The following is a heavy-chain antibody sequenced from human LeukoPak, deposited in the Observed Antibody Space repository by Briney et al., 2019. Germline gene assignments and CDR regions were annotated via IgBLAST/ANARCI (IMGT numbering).Heavy chain of an antibody. V-gene: IGHV1-18*01. CDR1: GYTFTSYG. D-gene: IGHD3-3*01. CDR3: ARATYYDSWSGYYAEDYYMDV. Sequence: VASVKVSCKASGYTFTSYGISWVRQAPGQGLEWMGWISAYNGNTNYAQKLQGRVTMTTDTSTSTAYMELSRLRSDDTAVYYCARATYYDSWSGYYAEDYYMDVWGKGTTVTVSS. CDR2: ISAYNGNT. J-gene: IGHJ6*03.